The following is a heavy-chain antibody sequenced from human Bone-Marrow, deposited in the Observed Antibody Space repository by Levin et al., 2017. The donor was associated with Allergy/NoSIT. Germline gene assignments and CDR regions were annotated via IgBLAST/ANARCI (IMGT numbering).Heavy chain of an antibody. CDR2: ISPDGTTK. J-gene: IGHJ4*02. Sequence: GGSLRLSCAASGVTFRNYGMHWVRRAPDKGLEWVALISPDGTTKYYADSVKGRFTISRDNSKNTLYLQINSLRFEDSAVYFCAKYEFCSGGNCYPDYWGQGTLVTVSS. V-gene: IGHV3-30*18. CDR3: AKYEFCSGGNCYPDY. D-gene: IGHD2-15*01. CDR1: GVTFRNYG.